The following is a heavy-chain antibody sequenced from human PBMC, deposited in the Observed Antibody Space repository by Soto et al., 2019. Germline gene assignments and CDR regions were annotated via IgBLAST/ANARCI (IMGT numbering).Heavy chain of an antibody. CDR1: GFTFSSYA. CDR3: ASAGWLLRAFKDPPYYFDY. CDR2: ISGSGGST. D-gene: IGHD3-22*01. V-gene: IGHV3-23*01. Sequence: PGGSLRLSCAASGFTFSSYAMSWVRQAPGKGLEWVSAISGSGGSTYYADSVKGRFTIPRDNSKNTLYLQMNSLRAEDTAVYYCASAGWLLRAFKDPPYYFDYWGQGTLVTVSS. J-gene: IGHJ4*02.